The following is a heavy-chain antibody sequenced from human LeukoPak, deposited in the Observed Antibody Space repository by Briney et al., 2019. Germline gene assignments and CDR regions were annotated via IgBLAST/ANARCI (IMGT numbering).Heavy chain of an antibody. J-gene: IGHJ4*02. D-gene: IGHD2-15*01. CDR2: IIPILGIA. Sequence: ASVKVSCKASGGTFSSYAISWVRQAPGQGLEWMGRIIPILGIANYAQKFQGRVTITADKSTSTAYMELSSLRSEDTAVYYCARGGSGGSPQGYWGQGTLVTVSS. CDR3: ARGGSGGSPQGY. CDR1: GGTFSSYA. V-gene: IGHV1-69*04.